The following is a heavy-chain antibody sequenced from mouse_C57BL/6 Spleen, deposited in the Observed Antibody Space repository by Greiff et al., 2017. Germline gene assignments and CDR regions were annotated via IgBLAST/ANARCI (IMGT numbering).Heavy chain of an antibody. CDR3: ARSHYYGSNYDLDY. J-gene: IGHJ2*01. CDR2: IDPSDSYT. Sequence: QVQLQQPGAELVMPGASVKLSCKASGYTFTSYWMHWVKQRPGQGLEWIGEIDPSDSYTNYNQTFKGKSTLTVDKSSSTAYMQLSSLTSEDSAVYYCARSHYYGSNYDLDYWGQGTTLTVSS. V-gene: IGHV1-69*01. D-gene: IGHD1-1*01. CDR1: GYTFTSYW.